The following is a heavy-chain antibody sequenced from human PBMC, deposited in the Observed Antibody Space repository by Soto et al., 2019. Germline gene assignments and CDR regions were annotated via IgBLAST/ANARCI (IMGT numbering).Heavy chain of an antibody. D-gene: IGHD1-1*01. V-gene: IGHV1-24*01. CDR3: ATDVNWNFSQGWFDP. J-gene: IGHJ5*02. Sequence: ASVKVSCKVSGYTLTELSMHWVRQAPGKGLEWMGGFDPEDGEKIYAQKFQGRVTMTEDTSTDTAYMELSSLKSEDTAVYYCATDVNWNFSQGWFDPWGQGTLVTVSS. CDR2: FDPEDGEK. CDR1: GYTLTELS.